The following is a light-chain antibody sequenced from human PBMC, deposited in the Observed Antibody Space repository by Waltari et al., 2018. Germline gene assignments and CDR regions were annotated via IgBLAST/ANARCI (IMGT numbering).Light chain of an antibody. CDR3: QQGYSYPLT. V-gene: IGKV1-16*01. Sequence: DIQMTQSPSSLSASVGDPVTITCQASQDIANNLNWYQQKPGKAPKLLIYRASSLQSGIPSRFSGSGSGTDFTLTISSLQPEDFATYYCQQGYSYPLTFGGGTKVEIK. CDR2: RAS. J-gene: IGKJ4*01. CDR1: QDIANN.